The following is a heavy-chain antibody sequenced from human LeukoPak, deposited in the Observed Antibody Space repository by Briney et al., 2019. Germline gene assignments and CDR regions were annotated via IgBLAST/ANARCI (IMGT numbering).Heavy chain of an antibody. CDR3: ARDSLMVRGVSYFDY. J-gene: IGHJ4*02. CDR2: IYYSGST. CDR1: GGSISSGDYY. Sequence: SQTLSLTCTVSGGSISSGDYYWSWIRQPPGKGLEWIGYIYYSGSTYYNPSLKSRVTISVDTSKKQFSLKLSSVTAADTAVYYCARDSLMVRGVSYFDYWGQGTLVTVSS. V-gene: IGHV4-30-4*08. D-gene: IGHD3-10*01.